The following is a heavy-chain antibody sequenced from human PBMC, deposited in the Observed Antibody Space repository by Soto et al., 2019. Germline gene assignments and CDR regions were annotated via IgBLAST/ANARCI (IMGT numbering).Heavy chain of an antibody. CDR1: GGSVTSGDHY. J-gene: IGHJ4*02. CDR3: ARYYCSSTSCFLFDS. D-gene: IGHD2-2*01. Sequence: QVQLQESGPGLVKPSQTLSLTCTVSGGSVTSGDHYWSWFRQPPGKGLEWIGYIFHSGRTYFTPSLMSRLSISVDTSKNQFSLRLSSVTAADTAVYYCARYYCSSTSCFLFDSWGQGTLVTVSS. V-gene: IGHV4-30-4*01. CDR2: IFHSGRT.